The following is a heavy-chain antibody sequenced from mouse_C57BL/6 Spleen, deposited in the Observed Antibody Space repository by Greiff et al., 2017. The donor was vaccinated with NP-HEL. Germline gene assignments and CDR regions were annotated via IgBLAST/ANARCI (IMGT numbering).Heavy chain of an antibody. CDR3: ARYDYDGMDY. Sequence: EVKLVESGGGLVQPGGSLSLSCAASGFTFTDYYMSWVRQPPGKALEWLGFIRNKANGYTTEYSASVKGRFTISRDNSQSIPYLQMNALRAEDSATYYCARYDYDGMDYWGQGTSVTVSS. CDR2: IRNKANGYTT. V-gene: IGHV7-3*01. J-gene: IGHJ4*01. CDR1: GFTFTDYY. D-gene: IGHD2-4*01.